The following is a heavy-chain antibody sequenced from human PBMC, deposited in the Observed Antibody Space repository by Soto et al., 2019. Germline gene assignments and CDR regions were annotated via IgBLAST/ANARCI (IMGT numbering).Heavy chain of an antibody. CDR1: GGSFSGYY. Sequence: QVQLQQWGAGLLKPSETLSLTCAVYGGSFSGYYWSWIRQPPGKGLEWIGEINHSGSTNYNPSLKSRVTISVDTSKNQFSLKLDSVTSADTAVYYCARAAPRYCGGGGCYSGRDYWRQGTLVTVSS. J-gene: IGHJ4*02. D-gene: IGHD2-15*01. CDR3: ARAAPRYCGGGGCYSGRDY. CDR2: INHSGST. V-gene: IGHV4-34*01.